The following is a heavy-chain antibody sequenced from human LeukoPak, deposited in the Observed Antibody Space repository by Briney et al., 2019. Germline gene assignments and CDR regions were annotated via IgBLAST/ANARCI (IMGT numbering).Heavy chain of an antibody. CDR1: GIILSSYW. V-gene: IGHV3-7*01. D-gene: IGHD6-19*01. CDR2: IKQDGSEK. CDR3: AREFRSGYNSRWFDY. Sequence: GGSLRLSCAASGIILSSYWMSWVRQAPGKGLEWVANIKQDGSEKWYVDSVKGRFTISRDNAKNSLYLQMNSLRVEDTAAYYCAREFRSGYNSRWFDYWGQGTLVTVSP. J-gene: IGHJ5*01.